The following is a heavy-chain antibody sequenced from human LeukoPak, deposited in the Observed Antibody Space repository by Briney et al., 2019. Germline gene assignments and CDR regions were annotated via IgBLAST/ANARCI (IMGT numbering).Heavy chain of an antibody. CDR2: IYYSGST. CDR1: GGSISRYY. J-gene: IGHJ4*02. Sequence: SETLSLTCTVSGGSISRYYWSWIRQPPGKGLEWIGSIYYSGSTYYNPSLKSRVTISVDTSKNQFSLKLSSVTAADTAVYYCARPSYSSSSPLGYFDYWGQGTLVTVSS. V-gene: IGHV4-59*05. CDR3: ARPSYSSSSPLGYFDY. D-gene: IGHD6-6*01.